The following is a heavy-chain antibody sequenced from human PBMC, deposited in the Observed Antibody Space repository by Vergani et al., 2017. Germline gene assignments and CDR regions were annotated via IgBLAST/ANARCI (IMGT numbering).Heavy chain of an antibody. CDR2: IYYSGST. CDR3: ARGLRSHAFDI. V-gene: IGHV4-59*01. J-gene: IGHJ3*02. Sequence: QVQLQESGPGLVKPSETLSLTCTVSGGSISSYYWSWIRQPPGTGLEWIGYIYYSGSTNYNPSLKSRVTISVDTSKNQFSLKLSSVTAADTAVYYCARGLRSHAFDIWGQGTMVTVSS. CDR1: GGSISSYY. D-gene: IGHD4-17*01.